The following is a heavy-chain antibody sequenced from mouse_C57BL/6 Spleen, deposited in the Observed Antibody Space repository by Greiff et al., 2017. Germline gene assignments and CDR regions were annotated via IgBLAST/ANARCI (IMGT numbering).Heavy chain of an antibody. J-gene: IGHJ3*01. Sequence: VQLQQSGAELVRPGASVKLSCTASGFNINDYYMHWVKQRPEQGLEWIGRIDPEDGDTEYAPKFQGKATMTADTSSNPAYLQLSSLTSEDTAVYYCTTYGSSYRAWFAYWGQGTLVTVSA. D-gene: IGHD1-1*01. CDR1: GFNINDYY. V-gene: IGHV14-1*01. CDR3: TTYGSSYRAWFAY. CDR2: IDPEDGDT.